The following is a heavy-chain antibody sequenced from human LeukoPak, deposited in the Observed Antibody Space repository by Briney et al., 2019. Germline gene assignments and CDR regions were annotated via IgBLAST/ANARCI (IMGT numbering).Heavy chain of an antibody. CDR2: IYYSGST. Sequence: PSETLSLTRTVSGGSIRSGSHYWAWIRQPPGKGLERIGSIYYSGSTYYNPSLENRVTISIDTSKNHFSLKLSSLSAADTSVYYCAKRDDSGGNLVDLWGQGTLVTVS. J-gene: IGHJ4*02. CDR3: AKRDDSGGNLVDL. CDR1: GGSIRSGSHY. V-gene: IGHV4-39*02. D-gene: IGHD3-22*01.